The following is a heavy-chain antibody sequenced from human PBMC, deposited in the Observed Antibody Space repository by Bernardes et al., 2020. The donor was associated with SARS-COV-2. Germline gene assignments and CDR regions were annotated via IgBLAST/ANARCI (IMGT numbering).Heavy chain of an antibody. CDR1: GGSFSAYY. D-gene: IGHD3-3*01. J-gene: IGHJ5*02. CDR3: AGGVRDDDFWSCYYFPTRTRGWFDP. Sequence: SETLSLTCAVYGGSFSAYYWSWIRQPPGKGLEWIGEVNPGGSTNYNPSLMSRVTMSVDTSKNQFSLKLSSVTAADTAVYYCAGGVRDDDFWSCYYFPTRTRGWFDPWGHGTLVTVSS. CDR2: VNPGGST. V-gene: IGHV4-34*01.